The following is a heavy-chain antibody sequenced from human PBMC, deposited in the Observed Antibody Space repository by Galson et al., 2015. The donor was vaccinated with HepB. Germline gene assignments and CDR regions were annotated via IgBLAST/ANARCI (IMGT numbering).Heavy chain of an antibody. CDR3: ARDGLWAGVYYFDY. V-gene: IGHV3-66*01. D-gene: IGHD3/OR15-3a*01. CDR1: GFTVSSNY. CDR2: IYSGGST. Sequence: SLRLSCAASGFTVSSNYMSWVRQAPGKGLEWVSVIYSGGSTYYADSVKGRFTISRDNSKNTLYLQMNSLRAEDTAVYYCARDGLWAGVYYFDYWGQGTLVTVSS. J-gene: IGHJ4*02.